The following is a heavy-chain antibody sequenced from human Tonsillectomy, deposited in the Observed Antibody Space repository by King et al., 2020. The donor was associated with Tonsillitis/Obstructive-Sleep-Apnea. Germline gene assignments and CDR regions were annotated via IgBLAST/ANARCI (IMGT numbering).Heavy chain of an antibody. CDR1: GFTFSNYA. D-gene: IGHD6-19*01. V-gene: IGHV3-23*04. CDR3: AKLTDFNSGFFDY. Sequence: QLVQSGGGLVQPGGSLRLSCAASGFTFSNYAMRWVGQAPGKGLEWVSTISGSGGSTYYPASVEGRFTISRDNSKNTLYLQMNSLRAEDTALYYCAKLTDFNSGFFDYWGQGTLVTVSS. J-gene: IGHJ4*02. CDR2: ISGSGGST.